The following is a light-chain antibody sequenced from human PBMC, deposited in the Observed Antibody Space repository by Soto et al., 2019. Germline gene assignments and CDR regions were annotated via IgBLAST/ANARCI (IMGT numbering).Light chain of an antibody. CDR2: EVR. J-gene: IGLJ3*02. Sequence: QSALTQPASVSGSPGQSITISCSGSSGDIGGYNFVSWYQHLPGKAPKLIIFEVRFRPSGVSNRFSGSKSGDTASLTISKLLPEDEADYYCSSYAHTSRVFGGGTKVTVL. V-gene: IGLV2-14*01. CDR1: SGDIGGYNF. CDR3: SSYAHTSRV.